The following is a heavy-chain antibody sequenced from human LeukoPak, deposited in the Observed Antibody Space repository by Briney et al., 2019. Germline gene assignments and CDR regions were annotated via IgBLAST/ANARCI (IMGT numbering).Heavy chain of an antibody. V-gene: IGHV3-7*01. CDR3: AGDHLLGTGGPAFAM. Sequence: GGSLRLSCAASGFTFSNSWMSGVRQAPGQGVEGVANIKKDGSEKYYVGSVEGRFTIFRETAKDSLYLAMTSLRAEDTAVYYCAGDHLLGTGGPAFAMWGQGTKVTVSS. CDR1: GFTFSNSW. CDR2: IKKDGSEK. D-gene: IGHD1/OR15-1a*01. J-gene: IGHJ3*02.